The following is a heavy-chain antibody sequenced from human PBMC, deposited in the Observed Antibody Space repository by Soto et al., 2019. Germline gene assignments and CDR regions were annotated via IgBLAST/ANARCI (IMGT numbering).Heavy chain of an antibody. CDR2: IKQDGSEK. D-gene: IGHD6-6*01. Sequence: EVQLVESGGGLVQPGGSLRLSCAASGFTFSSYWMSWVRQAPGKGLEWVANIKQDGSEKYYVDSVKGRFTISRDSAKNSLYLQMNSLRAEDTAVYYCARDRGNIAARLTWFDPWSQGTLVTVSS. V-gene: IGHV3-7*01. J-gene: IGHJ5*02. CDR1: GFTFSSYW. CDR3: ARDRGNIAARLTWFDP.